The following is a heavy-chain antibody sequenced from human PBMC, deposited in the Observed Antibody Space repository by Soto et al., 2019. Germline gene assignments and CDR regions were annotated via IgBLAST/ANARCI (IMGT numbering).Heavy chain of an antibody. CDR1: GGTFSSYA. V-gene: IGHV1-69*01. Sequence: QVQLVQSGAEVKKPGSSVKVSCKASGGTFSSYAISWVRQAPGQGLEWMGGIIPIFGTANYAQKFQGRVTITADESTSTDYMELSSLRSEDTAVYYCARDLYDSSGYYALPIDWGQGTLVTVSS. CDR3: ARDLYDSSGYYALPID. J-gene: IGHJ4*02. D-gene: IGHD3-22*01. CDR2: IIPIFGTA.